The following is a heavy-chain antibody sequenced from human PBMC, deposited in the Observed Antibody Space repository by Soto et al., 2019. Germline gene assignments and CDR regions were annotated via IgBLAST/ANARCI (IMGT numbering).Heavy chain of an antibody. V-gene: IGHV4-4*02. CDR3: ASRGSSGPF. Sequence: QVQLQESGPGLVKPSGTLSLTCAVSGGSITNTYWWTWGRQPPGMGREWVGDISLRGNTNYTPSLAGSDAISLVKSMTPVSLVLNSVAAADTAVYYCASRGSSGPFWGQGTLVTVSS. D-gene: IGHD3-22*01. CDR1: GGSITNTYW. J-gene: IGHJ4*02. CDR2: ISLRGNT.